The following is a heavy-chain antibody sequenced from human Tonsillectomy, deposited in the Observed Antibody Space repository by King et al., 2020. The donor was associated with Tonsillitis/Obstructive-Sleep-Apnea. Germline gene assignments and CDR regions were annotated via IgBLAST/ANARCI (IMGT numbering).Heavy chain of an antibody. CDR2: IWYDGSNE. Sequence: VQLVESGGGVVQPGRSLRLSCAASGFTFSSYGRHWVRQAPGKGLEWVAVIWYDGSNEYYVESVKGRFTISRDNSKNTLYLQMNSLRAEDTAVYYCAREWSGGCWYFDYWGQGILVTVSS. J-gene: IGHJ4*02. D-gene: IGHD6-13*01. V-gene: IGHV3-33*01. CDR3: AREWSGGCWYFDY. CDR1: GFTFSSYG.